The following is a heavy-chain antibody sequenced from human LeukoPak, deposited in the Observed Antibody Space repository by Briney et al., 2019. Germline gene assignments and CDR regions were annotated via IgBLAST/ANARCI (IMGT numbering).Heavy chain of an antibody. D-gene: IGHD2-15*01. J-gene: IGHJ4*02. CDR1: GFTFSTYG. CDR3: ARSPTLYCSGGSCYFDY. V-gene: IGHV3-21*01. CDR2: ITSSSTYI. Sequence: GGSLRLSCAASGFTFSTYGMNWVRQAPGKGLEWVSSITSSSTYIHYADSVKGRFTISRDNSKNTLYLQMNSLRAEDTAVYYCARSPTLYCSGGSCYFDYWGQGTLVTVSS.